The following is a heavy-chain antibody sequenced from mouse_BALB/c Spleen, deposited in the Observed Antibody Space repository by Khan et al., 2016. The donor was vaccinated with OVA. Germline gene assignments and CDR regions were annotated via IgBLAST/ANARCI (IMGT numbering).Heavy chain of an antibody. V-gene: IGHV3-2*02. CDR3: SSELGRYYAMDY. CDR2: ISNSGST. J-gene: IGHJ4*01. Sequence: EVQLQESGPGLVKPSQSLSLTCTVTGYSITRDYAWNWIRQFPGNKLEWMGYISNSGSTTYNPSPKSRIPIPRDTSKNRFFLQLNTVTTEDTATYYCSSELGRYYAMDYWGQGTSVTVSS. D-gene: IGHD4-1*01. CDR1: GYSITRDYA.